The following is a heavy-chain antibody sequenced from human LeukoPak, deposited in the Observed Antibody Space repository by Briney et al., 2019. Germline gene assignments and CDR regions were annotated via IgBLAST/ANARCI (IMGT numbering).Heavy chain of an antibody. CDR2: IWNDGSHK. Sequence: PGGSLILSCAASGFTFSSYGMHWVRQAPGRGLEWVAVIWNDGSHKYYADSEKGRFTISRDNSKNTLYLQMNSLRAEDTAVYYCARLSGYEKGYVFDIWGQGTMVTVSS. V-gene: IGHV3-33*01. CDR1: GFTFSSYG. J-gene: IGHJ3*02. D-gene: IGHD5-12*01. CDR3: ARLSGYEKGYVFDI.